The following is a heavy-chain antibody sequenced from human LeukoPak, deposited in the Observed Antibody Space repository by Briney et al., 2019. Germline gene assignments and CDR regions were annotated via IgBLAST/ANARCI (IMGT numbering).Heavy chain of an antibody. J-gene: IGHJ4*02. CDR2: ISYDGSNK. CDR1: GFTFSSYG. Sequence: GGSLRLSCAASGFTFSSYGMHWVRQAPGKGLEWVAVISYDGSNKYYADSVKGRFTISRDNSKNTLYLQMNSLRAEDTAVYYCAKVAKDRGKGYGGPFDYWGQGTLVTVSS. D-gene: IGHD4-23*01. V-gene: IGHV3-30*18. CDR3: AKVAKDRGKGYGGPFDY.